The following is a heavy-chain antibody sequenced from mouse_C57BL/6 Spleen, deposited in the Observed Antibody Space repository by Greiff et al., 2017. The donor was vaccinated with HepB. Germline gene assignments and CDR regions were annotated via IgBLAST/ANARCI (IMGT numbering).Heavy chain of an antibody. J-gene: IGHJ3*01. Sequence: VMLVESGPGLVQPSQRLSITCTVSGFSFTSYGVHWVRQSPGKGLEWLGVIWSGGSTDYNAAFISRLSISKDNSKSQVFFKMNSLQADDTAIYYCATLGGNYEGFAYWGQGTLVTVSA. D-gene: IGHD2-1*01. CDR2: IWSGGST. V-gene: IGHV2-2*01. CDR1: GFSFTSYG. CDR3: ATLGGNYEGFAY.